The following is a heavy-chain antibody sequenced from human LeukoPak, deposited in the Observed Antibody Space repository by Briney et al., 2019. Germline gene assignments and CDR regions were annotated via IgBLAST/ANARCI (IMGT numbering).Heavy chain of an antibody. CDR2: ISASGETT. J-gene: IGHJ4*02. V-gene: IGHV3-11*04. Sequence: GRSLRLSCVVSGFTFRNYYMTWIRQAPGKGLEWVSYISASGETTYYGDSVRGRFTISRDNAKNSLYLDMNTLKAEDTAVYYCARDPSWEILSYFDYWGQGTLVTVSS. D-gene: IGHD1-26*01. CDR3: ARDPSWEILSYFDY. CDR1: GFTFRNYY.